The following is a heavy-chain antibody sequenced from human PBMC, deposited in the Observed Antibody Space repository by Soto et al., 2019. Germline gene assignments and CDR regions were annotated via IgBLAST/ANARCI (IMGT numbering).Heavy chain of an antibody. Sequence: PSETLSLTCTVSGASIITISHYWGWIRQPLGKGLEWIGTVYYSGSTYYNPSLQSRVAISVDTSKNQFSLKLSSVTAADTAVYYCARHRTSSRRHFDYWGQGTLVTVSS. D-gene: IGHD6-6*01. CDR3: ARHRTSSRRHFDY. V-gene: IGHV4-39*01. CDR2: VYYSGST. J-gene: IGHJ4*02. CDR1: GASIITISHY.